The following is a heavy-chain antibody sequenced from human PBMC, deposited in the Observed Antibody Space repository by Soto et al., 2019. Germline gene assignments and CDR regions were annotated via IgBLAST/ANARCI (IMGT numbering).Heavy chain of an antibody. V-gene: IGHV3-48*03. D-gene: IGHD2-21*02. CDR2: ISSSGSTI. CDR1: GFTFSSYE. CDR3: ASGGSCGGDCYSGADWFDP. J-gene: IGHJ5*02. Sequence: EVQLVESGGGLVQPGGSLRLSCAASGFTFSSYEMNWVRQAPGKGLEWVSYISSSGSTIYYADSVKGRFTISRDNAKNSLYLQMNSLRAEDTAVYYCASGGSCGGDCYSGADWFDPWGQGTLVPVSS.